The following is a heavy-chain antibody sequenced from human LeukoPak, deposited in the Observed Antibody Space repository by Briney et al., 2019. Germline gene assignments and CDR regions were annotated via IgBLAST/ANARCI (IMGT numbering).Heavy chain of an antibody. CDR1: GGSISGYY. CDR3: ARGRSRFEGFVSGWYLDF. V-gene: IGHV4-59*01. Sequence: SETLSLTCTVSGGSISGYYWSWIRQPPGKGLEWIGYIYYGGSTNYNPSLNSRVTISVDTSKNQFSLKLSSVTAADTAIYYCARGRSRFEGFVSGWYLDFWGQGILVTVSS. D-gene: IGHD6-19*01. J-gene: IGHJ4*02. CDR2: IYYGGST.